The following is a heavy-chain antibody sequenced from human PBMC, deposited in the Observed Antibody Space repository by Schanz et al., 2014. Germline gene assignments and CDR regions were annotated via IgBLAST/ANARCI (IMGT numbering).Heavy chain of an antibody. J-gene: IGHJ4*01. D-gene: IGHD6-13*01. Sequence: QVQLVESGGGVVQPGRSLRLPCAAYGFTLSSYAMHWVRQAPGKGLEWVAVISYDGSNKYYADSVKGRFTISRDNAKNSLYLQMNSLRAEDTAVYYCAREQIMAAAGLVDYWGHGTLVTVSS. CDR2: ISYDGSNK. CDR3: AREQIMAAAGLVDY. V-gene: IGHV3-30-3*01. CDR1: GFTLSSYA.